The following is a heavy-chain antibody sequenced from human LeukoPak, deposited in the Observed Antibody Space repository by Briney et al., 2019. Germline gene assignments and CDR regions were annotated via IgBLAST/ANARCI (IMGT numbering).Heavy chain of an antibody. D-gene: IGHD3-10*01. CDR1: GGTFSSYA. J-gene: IGHJ4*02. CDR2: IIPIFGTA. CDR3: ARDRRYYGSGSSYFDY. Sequence: GAPVKVSCKASGGTFSSYAISWVRQAPGQGLEWMGGIIPIFGTANYAQKFQGRVTITADESTSTAYMELSSLRSEDTAVYYCARDRRYYGSGSSYFDYWGQGTLVTVSS. V-gene: IGHV1-69*13.